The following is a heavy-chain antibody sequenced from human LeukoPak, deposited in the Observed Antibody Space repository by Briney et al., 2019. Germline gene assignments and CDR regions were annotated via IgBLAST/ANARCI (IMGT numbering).Heavy chain of an antibody. V-gene: IGHV3-30*01. Sequence: PGRSLRLSCAGSGFTFTNAGIHWVRLAAGKGLEWVSFISHDGTNKYYSDSVDGRFTVSRLNSQNTVYLQTTDLRPDDTATYYCASEDVDTGDFWGQGTLVTVSS. D-gene: IGHD5-18*01. CDR2: ISHDGTNK. J-gene: IGHJ4*02. CDR1: GFTFTNAG. CDR3: ASEDVDTGDF.